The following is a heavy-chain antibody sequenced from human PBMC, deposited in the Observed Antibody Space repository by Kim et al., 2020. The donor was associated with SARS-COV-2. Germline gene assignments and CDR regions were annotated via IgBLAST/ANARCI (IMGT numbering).Heavy chain of an antibody. J-gene: IGHJ4*02. V-gene: IGHV3-33*06. CDR3: AKSSVPTIYYFDS. CDR1: GFPFSSYG. D-gene: IGHD3-9*01. CDR2: IWIDGSKK. Sequence: GGSLRLSCTASGFPFSSYGMNWVRQAPGKGLEWVAAIWIDGSKKYYADSVKGRFTISRDNSKKIVYLQMNSLRGEDTAVYYCAKSSVPTIYYFDSWGQGTLVTVSS.